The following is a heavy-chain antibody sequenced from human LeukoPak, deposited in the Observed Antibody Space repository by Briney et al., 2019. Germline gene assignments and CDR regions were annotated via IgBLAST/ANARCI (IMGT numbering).Heavy chain of an antibody. CDR2: IIPIFGTA. J-gene: IGHJ4*02. CDR3: ASRYYYDSSGYYYGRFDY. D-gene: IGHD3-22*01. V-gene: IGHV1-69*13. Sequence: SVKVSCKASGGTFSSYAISWVRQAPGQGLEWMGGIIPIFGTANYAQKFQGRVTITADESASTAYMELSSLRSEDTAVYYCASRYYYDSSGYYYGRFDYWGQGTLVTVSS. CDR1: GGTFSSYA.